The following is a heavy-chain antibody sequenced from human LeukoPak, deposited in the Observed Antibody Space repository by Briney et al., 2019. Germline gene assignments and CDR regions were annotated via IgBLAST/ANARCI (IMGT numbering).Heavy chain of an antibody. D-gene: IGHD3-3*01. Sequence: PGGSLRLSCAASGFTFSSYSMNWVRQAPGKGLEWVSSISSSSSYIYYADSVKGRFTISRDNAKNSLYLQMNSLRAEDTAVYYCAREGDGEEWFQKKYYFDYWGQGTLVTVSS. CDR1: GFTFSSYS. J-gene: IGHJ4*02. V-gene: IGHV3-21*01. CDR3: AREGDGEEWFQKKYYFDY. CDR2: ISSSSSYI.